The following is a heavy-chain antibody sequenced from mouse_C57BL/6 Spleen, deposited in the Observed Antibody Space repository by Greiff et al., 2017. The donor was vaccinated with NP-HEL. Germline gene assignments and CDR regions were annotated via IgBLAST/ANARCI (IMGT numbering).Heavy chain of an antibody. CDR2: IYPGSGST. CDR3: AKSSRTAWFAY. CDR1: GYTFTSYW. J-gene: IGHJ3*01. D-gene: IGHD3-3*01. Sequence: VQLQQPGAELVKPGASVKMSCKASGYTFTSYWITWVKQRPGQGLEWIGDIYPGSGSTNYNEKFKSKVTLTVDTSCSTTYMQLSSLTSEDSAVYYSAKSSRTAWFAYWGQGTLVTDSA. V-gene: IGHV1-55*01.